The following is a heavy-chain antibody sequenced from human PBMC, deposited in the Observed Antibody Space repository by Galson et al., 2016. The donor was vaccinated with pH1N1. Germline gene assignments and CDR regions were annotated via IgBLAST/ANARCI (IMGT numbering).Heavy chain of an antibody. D-gene: IGHD2/OR15-2a*01. CDR1: GYSVTRYY. CDR2: IDPSAGTT. J-gene: IGHJ2*01. V-gene: IGHV1-46*01. Sequence: SVKVSCKASGYSVTRYYMHWVRQAPGQGLEWMGIIDPSAGTTTYSQKFQGRISLTRDTSTNSVHMELSTLRPDDSAIYFCARRYYFDYWGRGTLLTVSS. CDR3: ARRYYFDY.